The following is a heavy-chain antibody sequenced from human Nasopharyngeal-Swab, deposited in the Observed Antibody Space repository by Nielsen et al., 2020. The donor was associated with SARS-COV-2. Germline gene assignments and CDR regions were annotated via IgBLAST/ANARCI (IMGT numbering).Heavy chain of an antibody. CDR3: AKTKGCSGGSCYGLDY. Sequence: GGSLRLSCAASGFTFSSYTMSWVRQAPGKGLEWVSAISSSGGRTYYADSVKGRFTISRDNSKNTLYLQMSSLRAEDTAVYYCAKTKGCSGGSCYGLDYWGQGTLVTVSS. J-gene: IGHJ4*02. CDR1: GFTFSSYT. V-gene: IGHV3-23*01. CDR2: ISSSGGRT. D-gene: IGHD2-15*01.